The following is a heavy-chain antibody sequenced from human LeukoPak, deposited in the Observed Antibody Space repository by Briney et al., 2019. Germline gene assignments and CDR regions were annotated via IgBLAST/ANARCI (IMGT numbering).Heavy chain of an antibody. CDR1: GGSFSGYY. CDR3: ARYQTGTMFAV. CDR2: HSHSGSA. J-gene: IGHJ4*02. V-gene: IGHV4-34*10. Sequence: PSETLSLTCAVYGGSFSGYYWGWIRQPPGKGLEWIGTHSHSGSAYYNPSLRSRITMSLDTSENQLSLKLYSVTAADTAIYYCARYQTGTMFAVWGQGTLVTISS. D-gene: IGHD1/OR15-1a*01.